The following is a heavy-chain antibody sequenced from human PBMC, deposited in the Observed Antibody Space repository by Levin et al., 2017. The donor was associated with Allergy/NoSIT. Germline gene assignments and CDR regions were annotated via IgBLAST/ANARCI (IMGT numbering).Heavy chain of an antibody. CDR1: GYTFTSYG. J-gene: IGHJ5*02. D-gene: IGHD2-2*01. Sequence: GESLKISCKASGYTFTSYGISWVRQAPGQGLEWMGWISAYNGNTNYAQKLQGRVTMTTDTSTSTAYMELRSLRSDDTAVYYCARTHCSSTSCYHYSVVGFDPWGQGTLVTVSS. V-gene: IGHV1-18*01. CDR3: ARTHCSSTSCYHYSVVGFDP. CDR2: ISAYNGNT.